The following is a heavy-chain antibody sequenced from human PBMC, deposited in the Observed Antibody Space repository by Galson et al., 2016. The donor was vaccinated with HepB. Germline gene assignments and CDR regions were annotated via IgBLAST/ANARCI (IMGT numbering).Heavy chain of an antibody. J-gene: IGHJ4*02. CDR2: INSGGAYI. V-gene: IGHV3-21*01. D-gene: IGHD1-1*01. Sequence: SLRLSCAASGFIFSSYTMNWIRQAPGKGLEWVSSINSGGAYIYSAASVRGQFTISRDNAKNSLSLQMDSLRADDTAIYYCARLSGNVERQCGLDYWGQGTLVTVSS. CDR3: ARLSGNVERQCGLDY. CDR1: GFIFSSYT.